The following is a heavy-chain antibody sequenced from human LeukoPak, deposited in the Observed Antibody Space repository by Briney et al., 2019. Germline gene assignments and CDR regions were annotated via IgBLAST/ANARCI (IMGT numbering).Heavy chain of an antibody. CDR2: INHSGST. CDR1: GGSFSGYY. CDR3: ARCAVTAVVTSYNWFDP. Sequence: PSETLSLTCAVYGGSFSGYYWSWIRQPPGKGLEWIGEINHSGSTNYNPSLKSRVTISVDTSKNQFSLKLSSVTAADTAVYYCARCAVTAVVTSYNWFDPWGQGTLVTVSS. D-gene: IGHD4-23*01. V-gene: IGHV4-34*01. J-gene: IGHJ5*02.